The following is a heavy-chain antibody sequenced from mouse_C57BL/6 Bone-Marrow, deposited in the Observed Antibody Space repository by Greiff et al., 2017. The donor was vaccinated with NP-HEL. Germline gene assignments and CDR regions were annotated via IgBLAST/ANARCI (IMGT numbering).Heavy chain of an antibody. CDR3: ARDGNYHSDY. CDR2: IDPSDSYT. J-gene: IGHJ2*01. D-gene: IGHD2-1*01. CDR1: GYTFTSYW. Sequence: VQLQQPGAELARPGTSVKLSCKASGYTFTSYWMHWVKQRPGQGLEWIGVIDPSDSYTNYNQKFTGKATLTVVTSSSTAYMQLSSLTSEDSAVYYRARDGNYHSDYWGTGTTLTVSS. V-gene: IGHV1-59*01.